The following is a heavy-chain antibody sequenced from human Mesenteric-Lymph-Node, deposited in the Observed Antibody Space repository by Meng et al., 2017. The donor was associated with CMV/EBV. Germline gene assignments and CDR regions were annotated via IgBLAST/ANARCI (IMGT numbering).Heavy chain of an antibody. CDR2: ISYDGSNK. CDR1: GFTFSSYA. Sequence: GESLKISCAASGFTFSSYAMHWVRQAPGKGLEWVAVISYDGSNKYYADSVKGRFTISRDNSKNTLYLQMNSLRAEDTAVYYCARKGGYNLGDDAFDIWGQGTMVTVSS. J-gene: IGHJ3*02. CDR3: ARKGGYNLGDDAFDI. D-gene: IGHD5-24*01. V-gene: IGHV3-30*14.